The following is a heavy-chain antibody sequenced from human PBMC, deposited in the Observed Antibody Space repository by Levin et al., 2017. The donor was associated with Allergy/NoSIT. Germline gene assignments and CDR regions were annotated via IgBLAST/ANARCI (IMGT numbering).Heavy chain of an antibody. D-gene: IGHD3-3*01. CDR1: GFTFSSFT. J-gene: IGHJ3*02. V-gene: IGHV3-48*01. CDR3: VRDSEWTFDS. Sequence: QPGGSLRLSCAASGFTFSSFTMNWVRQAPGKGLEWLSYVGTSGQTTYTDSVKGRFTISRDNAKNSVFLQLDSLRVEDTAVYYCVRDSEWTFDSWGQGTLVAVSS. CDR2: VGTSGQTT.